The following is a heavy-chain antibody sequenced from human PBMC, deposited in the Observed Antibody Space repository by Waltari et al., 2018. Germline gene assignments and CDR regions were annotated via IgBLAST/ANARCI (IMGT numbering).Heavy chain of an antibody. V-gene: IGHV4-34*01. CDR1: GGSFSGYY. Sequence: QVQLQQWGAGLLKPSETLSLTCAVYGGSFSGYYWSWIRQPPGKGLEWIGEINHSGSTNYNPSLKSRVTISVDTSKNQFSLKLSSVTAADTAVYYCARGVTGTTFWFDPWGQGTLVTVSS. D-gene: IGHD1-7*01. CDR2: INHSGST. J-gene: IGHJ5*02. CDR3: ARGVTGTTFWFDP.